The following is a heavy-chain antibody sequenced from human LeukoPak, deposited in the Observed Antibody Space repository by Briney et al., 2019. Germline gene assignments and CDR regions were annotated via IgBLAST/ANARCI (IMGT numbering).Heavy chain of an antibody. CDR2: ISSSDYI. Sequence: PGGSLRLSCAASGFTFSSYTMDWVRQAPGKGLEWVSSISSSDYIFYADSLKGRVTISRDNAKNSLYLQMNSLRAEDTAVYYCALSGSYSEGYWGQGTLVTVSS. V-gene: IGHV3-21*01. CDR1: GFTFSSYT. CDR3: ALSGSYSEGY. D-gene: IGHD1-26*01. J-gene: IGHJ4*02.